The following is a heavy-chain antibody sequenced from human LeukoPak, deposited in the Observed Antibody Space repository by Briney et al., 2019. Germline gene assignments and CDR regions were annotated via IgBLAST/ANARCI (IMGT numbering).Heavy chain of an antibody. CDR2: IIPIFGTA. CDR1: GGTFSSYA. Sequence: ASVKVSCKASGGTFSSYAISWVRQAPGQGLEWMGGIIPIFGTANYAQKFQGRVTITTDESTSTAYMELSSLRSEDTAVYYCARHRGGSYYYYYYLDVWGKGTTVTVSS. D-gene: IGHD1-26*01. CDR3: ARHRGGSYYYYYYLDV. J-gene: IGHJ6*03. V-gene: IGHV1-69*05.